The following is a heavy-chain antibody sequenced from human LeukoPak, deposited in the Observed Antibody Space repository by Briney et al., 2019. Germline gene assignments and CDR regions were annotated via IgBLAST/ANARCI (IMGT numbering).Heavy chain of an antibody. CDR2: ISDSSSYT. Sequence: GGSLRLSCAASGFTFSDNYMSWIRQAPGKGLEWISYISDSSSYTNYADSVKGRFTISRDNAKNSLYLQMNSRSAEDTAVYYCARDRVGYYFDYWGQGTLVTVSS. J-gene: IGHJ4*02. CDR1: GFTFSDNY. V-gene: IGHV3-11*05. CDR3: ARDRVGYYFDY. D-gene: IGHD1-26*01.